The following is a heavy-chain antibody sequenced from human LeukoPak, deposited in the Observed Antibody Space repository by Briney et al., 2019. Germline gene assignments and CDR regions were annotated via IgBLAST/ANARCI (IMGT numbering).Heavy chain of an antibody. CDR1: GFTFSSYA. CDR2: ISGSGDNT. CDR3: ARGLRYDSSESQYNWFDP. D-gene: IGHD3-22*01. J-gene: IGHJ5*02. Sequence: GGSLRLSCAASGFTFSSYAMSWVRQTPGKGLEWVSSISGSGDNTYYADSVKGRFTISRDNAKNSLFLQMNSLRAEDTAVYYCARGLRYDSSESQYNWFDPWGQGTLVIVSS. V-gene: IGHV3-23*01.